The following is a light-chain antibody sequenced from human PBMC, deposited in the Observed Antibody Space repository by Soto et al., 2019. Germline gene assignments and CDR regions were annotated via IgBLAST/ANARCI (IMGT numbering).Light chain of an antibody. V-gene: IGLV2-14*01. Sequence: QSALTQPASVSGSPGQSVTISCTGASSDVGGNDHVSWYQQHPGKAPKLILYEVNNRPSGVSNHFSGSKSGNTASLIISGLQADDEADYYCSSYSTTSTLVFGSGTKVTVL. CDR2: EVN. CDR1: SSDVGGNDH. CDR3: SSYSTTSTLV. J-gene: IGLJ1*01.